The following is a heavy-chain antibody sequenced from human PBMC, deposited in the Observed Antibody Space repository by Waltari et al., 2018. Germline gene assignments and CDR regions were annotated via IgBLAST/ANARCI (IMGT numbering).Heavy chain of an antibody. J-gene: IGHJ4*02. D-gene: IGHD2-15*01. CDR1: GFTFSSYI. CDR3: ARGRFCSGGSCHHYFDY. V-gene: IGHV3-21*01. CDR2: ISTSSSYI. Sequence: EVQLVESGGGLVKPGGSLRLSCAASGFTFSSYIMTWVRQAPGKGLEWVSSISTSSSYIYYADSVKGRFTISRDNAKNSLYLQMNSLRAEDTAVYYCARGRFCSGGSCHHYFDYWGQGTLVTVSS.